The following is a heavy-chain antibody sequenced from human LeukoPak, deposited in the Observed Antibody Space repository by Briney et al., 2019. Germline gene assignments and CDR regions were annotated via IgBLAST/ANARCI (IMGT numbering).Heavy chain of an antibody. J-gene: IGHJ4*02. CDR1: RFTFSSYA. D-gene: IGHD2-2*01. Sequence: PGGSLRLSCAASRFTFSSYAMSWVRQAPGKGLEWVSAISGSGGSTYYTDSMKGRFTISRDNSKNTLYLQMNSLRAEDTAVYYCAKDRGECSSTSCSYYYFDYWGQGTLVTVSS. CDR3: AKDRGECSSTSCSYYYFDY. CDR2: ISGSGGST. V-gene: IGHV3-23*01.